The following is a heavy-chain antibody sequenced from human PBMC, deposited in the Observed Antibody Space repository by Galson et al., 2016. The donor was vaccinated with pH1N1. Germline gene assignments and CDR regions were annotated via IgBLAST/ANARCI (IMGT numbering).Heavy chain of an antibody. V-gene: IGHV3-33*01. CDR3: ARDSSFDH. J-gene: IGHJ4*02. CDR1: GFDFRRYV. CDR2: IRDDGSAK. Sequence: SLRLSCATSGFDFRRYVIQWVRQAPGKGLEWVAVIRDDGSAKFYVDSVRGRFTISRDSSTNSLYLQMDGLRVEDTAVYYCARDSSFDHWGPGTLVTVS.